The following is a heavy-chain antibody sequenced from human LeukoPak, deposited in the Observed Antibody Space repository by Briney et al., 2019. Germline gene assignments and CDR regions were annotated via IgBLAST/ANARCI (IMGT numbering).Heavy chain of an antibody. CDR1: GGSISSGDYY. V-gene: IGHV4-61*02. CDR3: AREGGYSSPFDY. CDR2: IYTSGTT. J-gene: IGHJ4*02. D-gene: IGHD6-19*01. Sequence: PSETLSLTCSVSGGSISSGDYYWSWIRQPAGKGLEWIGRIYTSGTTNYNSSLKSRVTMSLDTSKNQFSLKLSSVTASDTAVYYCAREGGYSSPFDYWGQGTLVTVSS.